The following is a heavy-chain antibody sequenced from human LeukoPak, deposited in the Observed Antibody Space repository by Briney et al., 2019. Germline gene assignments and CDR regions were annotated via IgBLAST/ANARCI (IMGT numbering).Heavy chain of an antibody. CDR1: GFTFSSYG. J-gene: IGHJ4*02. D-gene: IGHD1-26*01. CDR3: AKRVAGSTPDY. CDR2: ISSDGSNK. Sequence: SGGSLRLSCAASGFTFSSYGMHWVRQAPGKGLEWVAVISSDGSNKYYADSVKGRFTISRDNSKNTLYLQMNSQRAEDTAVYYCAKRVAGSTPDYWGQGTLVTVSS. V-gene: IGHV3-30*18.